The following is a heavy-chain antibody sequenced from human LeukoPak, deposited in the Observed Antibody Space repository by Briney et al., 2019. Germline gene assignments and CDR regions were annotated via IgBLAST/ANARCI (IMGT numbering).Heavy chain of an antibody. V-gene: IGHV1-18*04. CDR2: ISAYIGNT. CDR3: ARDYGSGSYFHHFDY. D-gene: IGHD3-10*01. Sequence: GASVKVSCKASGYTFTSYGISWVRQAPGQGLEWMGWISAYIGNTNYAQKLQGRVTMTTDTSTSTAYMEMRSLRSDDTAVYYCARDYGSGSYFHHFDYWGQGTLVTVSS. CDR1: GYTFTSYG. J-gene: IGHJ4*02.